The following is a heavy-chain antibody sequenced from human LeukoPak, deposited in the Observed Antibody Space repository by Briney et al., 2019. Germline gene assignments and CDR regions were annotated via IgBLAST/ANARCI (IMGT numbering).Heavy chain of an antibody. CDR3: AKDQGTYCSTTSCYAPDAFDI. V-gene: IGHV3-23*01. J-gene: IGHJ3*02. CDR2: ISGSGRST. D-gene: IGHD2-2*01. Sequence: GGSLRLSCAASGFTFSDHYMDWVRQAPGKGLEWVSVISGSGRSTYYADSVKGRFTISRDNSKNTLYLQMNGLRAEDTAVYYCAKDQGTYCSTTSCYAPDAFDIWGQGTMVTVSS. CDR1: GFTFSDHY.